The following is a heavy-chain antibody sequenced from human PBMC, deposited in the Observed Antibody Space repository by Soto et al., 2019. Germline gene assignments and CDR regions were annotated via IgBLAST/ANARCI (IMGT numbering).Heavy chain of an antibody. CDR3: ARGIRGYYGSDY. V-gene: IGHV3-74*01. CDR2: INSDGTST. CDR1: GFTFSSYW. D-gene: IGHD3-10*01. Sequence: GGSLRLSCAAYGFTFSSYWMHWVRQAPGKGLVWVSRINSDGTSTFYADSVKGRFTISRDNAKNVLYLQINSLRDEDTAVYYCARGIRGYYGSDYWGQGTLVTVS. J-gene: IGHJ4*02.